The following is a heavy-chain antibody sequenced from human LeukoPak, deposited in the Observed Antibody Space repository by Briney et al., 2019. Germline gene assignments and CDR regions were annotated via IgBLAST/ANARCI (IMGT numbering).Heavy chain of an antibody. V-gene: IGHV3-48*02. J-gene: IGHJ4*02. CDR1: GFTFSSYS. D-gene: IGHD3-10*01. Sequence: GGSLRLSCAASGFTFSSYSMSWVRQAPGKGLEWVSYISSSSSTIYYADSVKGRFTISRDNAKNSLYLQMNSLRDEDTAVYYCARAPLLLWFGGFDYWGQGTLVTVSS. CDR3: ARAPLLLWFGGFDY. CDR2: ISSSSSTI.